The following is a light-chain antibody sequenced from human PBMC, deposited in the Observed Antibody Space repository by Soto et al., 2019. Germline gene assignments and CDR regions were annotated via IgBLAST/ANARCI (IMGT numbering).Light chain of an antibody. CDR2: DAS. Sequence: EIVFTQSPATLSLSPGERATLSCRASQSVSSYLAWYQQKPGQAPRLPIYDASNRATGIPARFSGSGSGTDFTLTISSLEPEDFAVYYCQQRSNWLTFGGGTKVDIK. V-gene: IGKV3-11*01. CDR3: QQRSNWLT. CDR1: QSVSSY. J-gene: IGKJ4*01.